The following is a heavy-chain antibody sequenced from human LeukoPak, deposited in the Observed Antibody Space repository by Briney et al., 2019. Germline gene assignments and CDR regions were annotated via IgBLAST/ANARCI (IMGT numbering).Heavy chain of an antibody. Sequence: PGGSLRLSCAASGFTFSSYSMNWVRQAPGKGLEWVSSISSINSYIYYADSVKGRFTISRDNAKNSLYLQMNSLRAEDTAVYYCAGSQRSSSWYSLPDYWGQGTLVTVSS. D-gene: IGHD6-13*01. CDR1: GFTFSSYS. J-gene: IGHJ4*02. V-gene: IGHV3-21*01. CDR3: AGSQRSSSWYSLPDY. CDR2: ISSINSYI.